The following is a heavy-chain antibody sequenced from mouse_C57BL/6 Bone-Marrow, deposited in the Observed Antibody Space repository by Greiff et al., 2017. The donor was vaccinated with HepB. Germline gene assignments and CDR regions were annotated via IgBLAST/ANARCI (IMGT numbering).Heavy chain of an antibody. CDR2: INPNYGTT. V-gene: IGHV1-39*01. CDR3: ALYYGSSSMFMDY. CDR1: GYSFTDYN. J-gene: IGHJ4*01. D-gene: IGHD1-1*01. Sequence: EVQLQQSGPELVKPGASVKISCKASGYSFTDYNMNWVKQSNGKSLEWIGVINPNYGTTSYNQKFKGKATLTVDLSSSTAYMQLNSLTSEDSAVYYCALYYGSSSMFMDYWGQGTSVTVSS.